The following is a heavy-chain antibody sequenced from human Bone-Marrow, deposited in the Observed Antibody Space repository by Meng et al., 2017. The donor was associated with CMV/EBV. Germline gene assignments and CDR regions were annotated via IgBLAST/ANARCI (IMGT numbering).Heavy chain of an antibody. D-gene: IGHD1-14*01. V-gene: IGHV4-4*02. CDR1: GGSISSSSW. CDR3: ARNHGKSDFDY. J-gene: IGHJ4*02. CDR2: IYHSMKT. Sequence: GAVAGGSISSSSWWSWVRKPPGKGLEWIGEIYHSMKTNYNPSLRSRLTISLDKSKNQFSLRLSSVTAADTALYYCARNHGKSDFDYWGQGTLVTASS.